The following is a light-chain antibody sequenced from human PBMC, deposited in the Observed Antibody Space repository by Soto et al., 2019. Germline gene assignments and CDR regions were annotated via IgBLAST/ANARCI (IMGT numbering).Light chain of an antibody. CDR2: DVS. Sequence: AIQVTQSPSSLSASVGHRVTITCRTSQDIRGALAWYQQKPGKPPRLLIYDVSTLESGVPSRFSGSSSGTEFTLTISSLQPEDFGTYFCQQFNSYPITFGHGTRLDIK. J-gene: IGKJ5*01. CDR3: QQFNSYPIT. V-gene: IGKV1-13*02. CDR1: QDIRGA.